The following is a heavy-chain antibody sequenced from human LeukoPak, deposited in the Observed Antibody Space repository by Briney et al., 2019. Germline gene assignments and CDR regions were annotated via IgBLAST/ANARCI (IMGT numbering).Heavy chain of an antibody. CDR3: ARGGITMVRGVIIKVMFRDAFDI. V-gene: IGHV4-59*01. CDR1: GGSISSYY. D-gene: IGHD3-10*01. Sequence: SETLSLTCTVSGGSISSYYWSWIRQPPGKGLEWIGYIYYSGSTNYNPSLKSRVTISVDTSKNQFSLKLSSVTAADTAVYYCARGGITMVRGVIIKVMFRDAFDIWGQGTMVTVSS. J-gene: IGHJ3*02. CDR2: IYYSGST.